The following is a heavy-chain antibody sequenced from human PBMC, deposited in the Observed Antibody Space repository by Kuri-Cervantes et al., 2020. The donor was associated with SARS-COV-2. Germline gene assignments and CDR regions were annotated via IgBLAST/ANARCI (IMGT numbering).Heavy chain of an antibody. CDR1: GFTFSSYS. Sequence: GGSLSLSCAASGFTFSSYSMNWVRQAPGKGLEWVSSISSSSSYIYYADSVKGRFTISRDNAKNSLYLQMNSLRAEDTAVYYCARDDYDFWSGLPYYMDVWGKGTTVTVSS. J-gene: IGHJ6*03. D-gene: IGHD3-3*01. CDR2: ISSSSSYI. V-gene: IGHV3-21*01. CDR3: ARDDYDFWSGLPYYMDV.